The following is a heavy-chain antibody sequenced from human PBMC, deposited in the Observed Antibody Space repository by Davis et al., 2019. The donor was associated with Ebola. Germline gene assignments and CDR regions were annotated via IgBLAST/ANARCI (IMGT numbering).Heavy chain of an antibody. D-gene: IGHD3-22*01. Sequence: SETLSLTCTVSGGSISSSSYYWGWIRQPPGKGLEWIGSIYYSGSTYYNPSLKSRVTISVDTSKNQFSLKLSSVTAADTAVYYCARIDYYDSSGYYSRWIDPWGQGTLVTVSS. CDR1: GGSISSSSYY. J-gene: IGHJ5*02. CDR3: ARIDYYDSSGYYSRWIDP. V-gene: IGHV4-39*07. CDR2: IYYSGST.